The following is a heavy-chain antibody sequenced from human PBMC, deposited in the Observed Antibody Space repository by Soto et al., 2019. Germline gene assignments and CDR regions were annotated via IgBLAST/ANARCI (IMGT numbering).Heavy chain of an antibody. CDR3: ARDKSPYSSGWHNRHFDY. CDR2: ISYDGSNK. Sequence: QVQLVESGGGVVQPGRSLRLSCAASGSTFSSYAMHWVRQAPGKGLEWVAVISYDGSNKYYADSGKGRFTISRDNSKNTLYLQMNSLRAEDTAVNYCARDKSPYSSGWHNRHFDYWGQGTLVTVSS. D-gene: IGHD6-19*01. J-gene: IGHJ4*02. V-gene: IGHV3-30-3*01. CDR1: GSTFSSYA.